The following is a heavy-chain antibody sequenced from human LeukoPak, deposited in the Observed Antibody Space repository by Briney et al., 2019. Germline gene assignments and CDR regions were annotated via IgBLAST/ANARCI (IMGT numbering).Heavy chain of an antibody. V-gene: IGHV3-30-3*01. CDR3: ARDRAITVAGTDLDY. J-gene: IGHJ4*02. CDR1: GFSFSEYS. CDR2: ISYDGTNK. D-gene: IGHD6-19*01. Sequence: GGSLRLSCAASGFSFSEYSMHWVRQAPGKGLEWGAVISYDGTNKRYADSVKGRFTISRDNSKNTLYLQMNSLGTEDTAIYFCARDRAITVAGTDLDYWGQGALVTVSS.